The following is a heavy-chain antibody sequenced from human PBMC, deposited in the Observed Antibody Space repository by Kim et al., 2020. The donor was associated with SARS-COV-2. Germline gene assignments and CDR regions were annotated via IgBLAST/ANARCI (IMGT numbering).Heavy chain of an antibody. CDR1: GFTFSDYY. J-gene: IGHJ4*02. CDR3: ARDVTYYDILTGYTPCGFYY. Sequence: GGSLRLSCAASGFTFSDYYMSWIRQAPGKGLEWVSYISSSSSNTYYADSVRGRFTISRDNAKNSLYLQMNSLRAEDTAVYYCARDVTYYDILTGYTPCGFYYWGQGTLVTVSS. V-gene: IGHV3-11*05. D-gene: IGHD3-9*01. CDR2: ISSSSSNT.